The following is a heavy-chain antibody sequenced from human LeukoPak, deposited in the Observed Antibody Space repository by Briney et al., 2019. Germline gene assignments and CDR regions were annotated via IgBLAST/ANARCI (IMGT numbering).Heavy chain of an antibody. J-gene: IGHJ4*02. V-gene: IGHV4-34*01. CDR3: ARSPYYFDY. CDR1: GGSFSGYY. CDR2: INHSGST. Sequence: SETLSLTCALYGGSFSGYYWSWIRQPPGKGLEWIGEINHSGSTNYNPSLKSRVTISVDTSKNQFSLKLSSVTAADTAVYYCARSPYYFDYWGQGTLVTVSS.